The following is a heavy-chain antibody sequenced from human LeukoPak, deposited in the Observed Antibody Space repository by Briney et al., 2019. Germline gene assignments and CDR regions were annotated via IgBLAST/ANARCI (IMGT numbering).Heavy chain of an antibody. CDR1: GGSISSYY. J-gene: IGHJ4*02. D-gene: IGHD3-3*01. V-gene: IGHV4-4*07. Sequence: PSETLSLTCTVSGGSISSYYWSWIRQPAGKGLEWIGRIYTSGSTNYNPSPKSRVTMSVDTSKNQFSLKLSSVTAADTAVYYCARDRYYDFWSGYYYPYFDYWGQGTLVTVSS. CDR2: IYTSGST. CDR3: ARDRYYDFWSGYYYPYFDY.